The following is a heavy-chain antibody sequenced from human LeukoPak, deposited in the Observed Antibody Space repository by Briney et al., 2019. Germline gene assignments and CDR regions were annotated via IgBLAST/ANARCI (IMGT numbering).Heavy chain of an antibody. CDR2: ISSSDII. D-gene: IGHD4-17*01. J-gene: IGHJ4*02. Sequence: GGSLRLSCAASGFTFSNYEMSWVRQAPGKGLEWVSYISSSDIIYYADSVKGRFTISRDNAKNSLYLQMNSLRAKDTAVYYCARYRDYADYFDYWGQGTLVTVSS. CDR3: ARYRDYADYFDY. V-gene: IGHV3-48*03. CDR1: GFTFSNYE.